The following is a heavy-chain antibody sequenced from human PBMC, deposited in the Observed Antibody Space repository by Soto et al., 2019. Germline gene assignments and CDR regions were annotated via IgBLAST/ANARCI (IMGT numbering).Heavy chain of an antibody. D-gene: IGHD3-22*01. CDR1: GYTFTSYA. CDR3: ARDIRETITIIVVVTFDAFDI. J-gene: IGHJ3*02. CDR2: INAGNGNT. V-gene: IGHV1-3*01. Sequence: ASVKVSCKASGYTFTSYAMHWVRQAPGQRLEWMGWINAGNGNTKYSQKFQGRVTITRDTSASTAYMELSSLRSEDTAVYYCARDIRETITIIVVVTFDAFDIWGQGTMVTVSS.